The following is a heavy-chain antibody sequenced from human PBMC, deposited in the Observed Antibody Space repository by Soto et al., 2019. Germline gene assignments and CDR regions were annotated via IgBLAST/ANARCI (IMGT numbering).Heavy chain of an antibody. V-gene: IGHV6-1*01. CDR1: GDSVSSNSAA. CDR2: TYYRSKWYN. Sequence: QTLSLTCAISGDSVSSNSAACNWIRHSPSRGLEWLLRTYYRSKWYNDYAVSVKSRITINPDTSKNQFSLQLNSVNPEDTAVYYCARDPNTYYDFWSGYYTDWFDPWGQGTLVTVSS. D-gene: IGHD3-3*01. CDR3: ARDPNTYYDFWSGYYTDWFDP. J-gene: IGHJ5*02.